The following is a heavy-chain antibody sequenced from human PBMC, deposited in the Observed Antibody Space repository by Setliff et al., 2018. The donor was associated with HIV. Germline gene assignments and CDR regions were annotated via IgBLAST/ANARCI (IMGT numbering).Heavy chain of an antibody. J-gene: IGHJ4*02. Sequence: LSLTCTVSGGSISSSYWTWTRQPPGKGLEWIGNIRYSGSTNYNPSLKSRVTISVDTSKNKFPLKLSSVTAAETAVYYCARRGAYYDILTGYRSHYFDYWGQGTLVTVSS. CDR2: IRYSGST. CDR1: GGSISSSY. CDR3: ARRGAYYDILTGYRSHYFDY. V-gene: IGHV4-59*08. D-gene: IGHD3-9*01.